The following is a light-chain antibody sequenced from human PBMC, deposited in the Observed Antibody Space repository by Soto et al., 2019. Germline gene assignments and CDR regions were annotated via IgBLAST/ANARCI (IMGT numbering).Light chain of an antibody. CDR2: EGR. Sequence: QSALTQPASVSGSPGQSITISCTGTSSDVGSYNLVSWYQQHPGKAPKLMIYEGRKRPSGVSNRYSGSKSGNTASLTISGLPDEDEADYYCCSYAGSSTYVVFGGGTKLTVL. V-gene: IGLV2-23*01. J-gene: IGLJ2*01. CDR1: SSDVGSYNL. CDR3: CSYAGSSTYVV.